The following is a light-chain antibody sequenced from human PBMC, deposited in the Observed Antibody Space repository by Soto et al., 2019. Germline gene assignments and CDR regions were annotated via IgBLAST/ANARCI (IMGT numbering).Light chain of an antibody. V-gene: IGKV1-5*03. CDR2: KAS. CDR3: QHYNSYSEA. CDR1: QRISSW. J-gene: IGKJ1*01. Sequence: SGSVGERVTITCRASQRISSWLAWYQQKPGKAPKLLIYKASTLKSGVPSRFSGSGSGTEFTLTISSLQPDDFATYYCQHYNSYSEAFGQGTKVDI.